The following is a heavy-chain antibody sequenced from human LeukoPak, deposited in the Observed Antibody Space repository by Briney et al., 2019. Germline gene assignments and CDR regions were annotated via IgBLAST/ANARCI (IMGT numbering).Heavy chain of an antibody. CDR1: WFSLSTSAVG. CDR2: IYWDDDK. D-gene: IGHD5-24*01. J-gene: IGHJ4*02. V-gene: IGHV2-5*02. CDR3: AHRDGYNHYFDY. Sequence: SGPTLMKPTQSLTLTCTFSWFSLSTSAVGVGWMRQPPGKALEWLALIYWDDDKRYSPSLKSRLTITKDTSKNQVVLTMTNMDPVDTATYYCAHRDGYNHYFDYWGQGTLVTVSS.